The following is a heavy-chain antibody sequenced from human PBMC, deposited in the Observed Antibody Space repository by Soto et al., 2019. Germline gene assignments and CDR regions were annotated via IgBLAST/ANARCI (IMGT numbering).Heavy chain of an antibody. J-gene: IGHJ6*02. CDR1: GFTFRSSA. CDR2: ISGSASLT. CDR3: AKGRGELSYSDMDV. V-gene: IGHV3-23*01. D-gene: IGHD1-7*01. Sequence: EVQLLESGGGLVQPGGSLRLSCAASGFTFRSSAMTWVRQAPGKGLAWVSAISGSASLTYYADSVKGRFTISRDNSKNAMSLQMNSLRGEDKAVYYCAKGRGELSYSDMDVWGQGNTVTVSS.